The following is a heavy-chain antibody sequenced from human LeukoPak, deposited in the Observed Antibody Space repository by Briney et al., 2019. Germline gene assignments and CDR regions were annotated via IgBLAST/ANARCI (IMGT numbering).Heavy chain of an antibody. CDR1: GFTFSSYA. Sequence: GGSLRLSCAASGFTFSSYAMSWVRQAPGKGLEWVSAISGSGGSIYYADSVKGRFTISRDNSKNTLYLQMNSLRAEDTAVYYCAKVGIVVVTATHFDYWGQGTLVTVSS. D-gene: IGHD2-21*02. V-gene: IGHV3-23*01. CDR2: ISGSGGSI. J-gene: IGHJ4*02. CDR3: AKVGIVVVTATHFDY.